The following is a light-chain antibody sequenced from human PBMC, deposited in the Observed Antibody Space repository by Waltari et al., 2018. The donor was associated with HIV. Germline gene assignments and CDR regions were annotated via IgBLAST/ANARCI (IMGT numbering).Light chain of an antibody. J-gene: IGLJ2*01. Sequence: QSVLTQPPSASGTPGQRVTISCSGSGSNIGSNYVYWYQQLPGTAPQLPLYRNTQRPSGVPDRFSGSKSGTSASLAISGLRSEDEADYYCAAWGNSLSLLFGGGTKLTVL. CDR3: AAWGNSLSLL. V-gene: IGLV1-47*01. CDR1: GSNIGSNY. CDR2: RNT.